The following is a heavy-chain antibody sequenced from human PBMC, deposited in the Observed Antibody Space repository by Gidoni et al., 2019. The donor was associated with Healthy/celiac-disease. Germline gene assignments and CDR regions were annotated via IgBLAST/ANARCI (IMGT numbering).Heavy chain of an antibody. CDR3: ARITSRGYSGYDLRGAFDI. CDR1: GFTFSSYS. V-gene: IGHV3-21*01. Sequence: EVQLVESGGGLVKPGGSLRLSCAASGFTFSSYSMNWVRQAPGKGLEWVSSISSSSSYIYYADSVKGRFTISRDNAKNSLYLQMNSLRAEDTAVYYCARITSRGYSGYDLRGAFDIWGQGTMVTVSS. J-gene: IGHJ3*02. CDR2: ISSSSSYI. D-gene: IGHD5-12*01.